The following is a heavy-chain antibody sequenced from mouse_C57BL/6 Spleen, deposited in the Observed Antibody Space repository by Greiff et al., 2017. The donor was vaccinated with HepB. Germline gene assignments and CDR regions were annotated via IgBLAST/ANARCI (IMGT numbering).Heavy chain of an antibody. CDR3: ARDYSNYGPFDY. CDR2: ISDGGSYT. D-gene: IGHD2-5*01. Sequence: DVKLVESGGGLVKPGGSLKLSCAASGFTFSSYAMSWVRQTPEKRLEWVATISDGGSYTYYPDNVKGRFTISRDNAKNNLYLQMSHLKSEDTAMYYCARDYSNYGPFDYWGQGTTLTVSS. V-gene: IGHV5-4*01. CDR1: GFTFSSYA. J-gene: IGHJ2*01.